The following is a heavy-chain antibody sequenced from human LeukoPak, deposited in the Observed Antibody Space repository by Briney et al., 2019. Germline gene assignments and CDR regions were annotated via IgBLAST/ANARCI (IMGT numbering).Heavy chain of an antibody. V-gene: IGHV4-59*01. CDR1: GGSISSYY. CDR3: ARGQSDDFWSGYQGDYFDY. D-gene: IGHD3-3*01. J-gene: IGHJ4*02. CDR2: IYYSGST. Sequence: PSETLSLTCTVSGGSISSYYWSWIRQPPGKGLEWIGYIYYSGSTNYNPSLKSRVTISVDTSKNQFSLKLSSVTAADTAVYYCARGQSDDFWSGYQGDYFDYWGQGTLVTVSS.